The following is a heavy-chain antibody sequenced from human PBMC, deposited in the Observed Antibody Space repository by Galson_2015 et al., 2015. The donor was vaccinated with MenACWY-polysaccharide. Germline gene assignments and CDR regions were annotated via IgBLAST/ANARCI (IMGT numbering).Heavy chain of an antibody. Sequence: SLRLSCAASGFTFSSYWMHWVRRAPGKGLEWVSAIRSSGTNTYYADSVKGRFTISRDNSKNTLYLQMNSLRAEDTAVYYCAKDSTDFWSVAGRFDHWGQGTLVTVSS. CDR1: GFTFSSYW. CDR3: AKDSTDFWSVAGRFDH. V-gene: IGHV3-23*01. CDR2: IRSSGTNT. J-gene: IGHJ5*02. D-gene: IGHD3-3*01.